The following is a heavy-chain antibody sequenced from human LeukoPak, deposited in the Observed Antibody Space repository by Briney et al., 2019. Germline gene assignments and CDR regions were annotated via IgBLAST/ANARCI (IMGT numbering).Heavy chain of an antibody. CDR2: IGTAGDT. V-gene: IGHV3-13*01. Sequence: TGGSLRLSCAASGFTFSSYDMHWVRQATGKGLEWVSAIGTAGDTYYPGSVKGRFTISRENAKNSLYLQMNSLRAGDTAVYYCARVGAGDGMDVWGQGTTVTVSS. D-gene: IGHD1-26*01. CDR3: ARVGAGDGMDV. CDR1: GFTFSSYD. J-gene: IGHJ6*02.